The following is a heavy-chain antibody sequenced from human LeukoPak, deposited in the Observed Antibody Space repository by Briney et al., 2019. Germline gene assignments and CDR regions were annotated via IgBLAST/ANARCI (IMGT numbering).Heavy chain of an antibody. Sequence: PGGSLRLSCAASGFSFSNYLMSWVRQAPVKGLEWVSTIRGNGRGKYYADSVKGRFTISRDNSKNTLYLQMNSLRAEDTALYYCARRLCSGGSCSSFDYWGQGTLVTVSS. J-gene: IGHJ4*02. CDR2: IRGNGRGK. D-gene: IGHD2-15*01. CDR3: ARRLCSGGSCSSFDY. CDR1: GFSFSNYL. V-gene: IGHV3-23*01.